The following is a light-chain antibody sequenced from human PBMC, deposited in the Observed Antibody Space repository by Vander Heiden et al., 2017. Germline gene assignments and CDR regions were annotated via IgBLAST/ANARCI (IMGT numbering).Light chain of an antibody. J-gene: IGLJ1*01. Sequence: SYVLTQPPSVSVAPGQTARITCGGNNIGSKSVHWYQQKPGQAPVLGVYDDSDRPSGIPERFYGSNSGNKATMNISRVESGEEADDYCKVWDSSKDVFGTGNKVTV. CDR3: KVWDSSKDV. CDR2: DDS. CDR1: NIGSKS. V-gene: IGLV3-21*02.